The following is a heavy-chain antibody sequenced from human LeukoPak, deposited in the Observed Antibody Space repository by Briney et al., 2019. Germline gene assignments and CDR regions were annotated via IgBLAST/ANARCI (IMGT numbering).Heavy chain of an antibody. D-gene: IGHD6-13*01. CDR3: ARHVSSSNDY. CDR1: GYSFTSYW. J-gene: IGHJ4*02. Sequence: GESLKISCKGSGYSFTSYWISWVRQMPGKGLEWMGRIDPSDSYTNYSPSFQGHVTISADKSISTAYLQWSSLKASDTATYYCARHVSSSNDYWGQGTLVTVSS. V-gene: IGHV5-10-1*01. CDR2: IDPSDSYT.